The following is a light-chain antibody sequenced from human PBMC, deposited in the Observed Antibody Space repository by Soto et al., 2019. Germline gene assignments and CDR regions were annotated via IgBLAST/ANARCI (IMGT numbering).Light chain of an antibody. V-gene: IGKV3-15*01. CDR2: GAS. CDR3: QHYDYWPHT. J-gene: IGKJ2*01. CDR1: QSVSSH. Sequence: EKVMTQSPATLSVSLGERATLSCRASQSVSSHLAWYQQKPGQAPRLLIYGASTSATDIPPRFSGSGSGTEFTLTISSLQSEDFAVYYCQHYDYWPHTFGQGTKLEIK.